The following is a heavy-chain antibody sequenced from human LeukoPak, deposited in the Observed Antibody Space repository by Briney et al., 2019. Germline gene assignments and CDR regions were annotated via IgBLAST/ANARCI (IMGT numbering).Heavy chain of an antibody. J-gene: IGHJ4*02. CDR2: IIPIFGTA. V-gene: IGHV1-69*13. CDR3: ARSRGIAAAGQMEGWESFDY. Sequence: SVEVSCKASGGTFSSYAISWVRQAPGQGLEWMGGIIPIFGTANYAQKFQGRVTITADESTSTAYMELSSLRSEDTAVYYCARSRGIAAAGQMEGWESFDYWGQGTLVTVSS. CDR1: GGTFSSYA. D-gene: IGHD6-13*01.